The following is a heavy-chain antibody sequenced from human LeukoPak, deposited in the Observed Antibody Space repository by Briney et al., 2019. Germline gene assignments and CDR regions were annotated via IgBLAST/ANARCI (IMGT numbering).Heavy chain of an antibody. J-gene: IGHJ3*02. D-gene: IGHD1-26*01. CDR2: IYHSGST. V-gene: IGHV4-30-2*01. CDR1: GGSISSGGYS. Sequence: SETLSLTCAVSGGSISSGGYSWSWIRQPPGKGLEWIGYIYHSGSTYYNPSLKSRVTISVDTSKNQFSLKLSSVTAADTAVYYCARESGSYRRNGAFDIWGQGTMVTVSS. CDR3: ARESGSYRRNGAFDI.